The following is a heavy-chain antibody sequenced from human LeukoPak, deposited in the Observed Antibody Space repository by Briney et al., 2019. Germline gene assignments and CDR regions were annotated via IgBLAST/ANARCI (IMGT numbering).Heavy chain of an antibody. D-gene: IGHD3-22*01. V-gene: IGHV1-46*01. Sequence: ASVKVSCKASGYTFTSYYMHWVRQAPGQGLEWMGIINPSGGSTSYAQKFQGRVTMTRDTSTSTVYMELSSLRSEDTAVYYCVRSGYVGGYHDSSGYDYFDYWGQGTLVTVSS. CDR3: VRSGYVGGYHDSSGYDYFDY. CDR2: INPSGGST. J-gene: IGHJ4*02. CDR1: GYTFTSYY.